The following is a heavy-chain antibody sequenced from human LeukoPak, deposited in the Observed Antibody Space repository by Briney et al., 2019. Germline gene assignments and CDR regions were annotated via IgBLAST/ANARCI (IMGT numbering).Heavy chain of an antibody. Sequence: SQTLSLTCAISGDSVSSDSAAWRWIRQSPSRGLEWLGRTYYRSRWHLDYAVSVESRITITPDASKNQFSLQLNSVTPEDTAVYYCARGRYFDWYDYWGQGTLVTVSS. CDR3: ARGRYFDWYDY. D-gene: IGHD3-9*01. J-gene: IGHJ4*02. V-gene: IGHV6-1*01. CDR1: GDSVSSDSAA. CDR2: TYYRSRWHL.